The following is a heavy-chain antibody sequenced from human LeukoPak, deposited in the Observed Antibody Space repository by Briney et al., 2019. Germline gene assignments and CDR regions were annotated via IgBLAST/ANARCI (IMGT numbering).Heavy chain of an antibody. D-gene: IGHD3-22*01. CDR1: GYSFTSYW. J-gene: IGHJ5*02. V-gene: IGHV5-51*01. CDR3: ARHSRYYYDSSGYFDNWFDP. Sequence: GESLKISCNGSGYSFTSYWIGWVRQMPGKRLEWMGITYPGDSDTRYSPSFQGQVTISADKSISTAYLRWSSLKASDTAMYYSARHSRYYYDSSGYFDNWFDPWGQGTLVTVSS. CDR2: TYPGDSDT.